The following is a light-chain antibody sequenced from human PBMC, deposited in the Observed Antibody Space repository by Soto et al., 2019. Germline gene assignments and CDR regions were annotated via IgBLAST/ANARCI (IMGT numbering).Light chain of an antibody. Sequence: QSVLTQPPSASGTPGQRVTISCSGSSSNIGSNFVYWYQQLPGTAPKLLIHNNDQRPSGVPDRFSGSKSDTSASLAISGLQSADEADYYCAAWDDSLTAVLFGGGTKVTVL. J-gene: IGLJ3*02. CDR3: AAWDDSLTAVL. CDR1: SSNIGSNF. V-gene: IGLV1-44*01. CDR2: NND.